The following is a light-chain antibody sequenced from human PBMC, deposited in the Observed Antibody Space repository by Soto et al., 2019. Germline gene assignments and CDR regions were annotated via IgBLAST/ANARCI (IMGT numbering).Light chain of an antibody. CDR1: QSVDRD. J-gene: IGKJ2*02. Sequence: EVVLTQSPDTLSLSPGETATLSCRASQSVDRDGAWYQQKVGHAPRLLIYDAYTRATGVGARFAGSGSATDFTLTITSLEPEDFAVYYCQQYNKYPCTFGPGTKVEMK. CDR3: QQYNKYPCT. V-gene: IGKV3D-15*01. CDR2: DAY.